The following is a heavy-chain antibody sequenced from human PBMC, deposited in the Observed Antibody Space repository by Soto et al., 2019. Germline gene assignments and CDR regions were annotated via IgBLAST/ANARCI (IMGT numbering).Heavy chain of an antibody. CDR2: INPSGGST. Sequence: QVQLVQSGAEVKKPGASVKVSCKASGYTFTSYYMHWVRQAPGQGLEWMGIINPSGGSTSYAQKFQGRVTMTRDTSTSTVYMELSSLRSEDTAVYYCAGVEEYLTVPSPHGGRRGMDVWGQGTTVTVSS. CDR3: AGVEEYLTVPSPHGGRRGMDV. D-gene: IGHD4-4*01. V-gene: IGHV1-46*01. CDR1: GYTFTSYY. J-gene: IGHJ6*02.